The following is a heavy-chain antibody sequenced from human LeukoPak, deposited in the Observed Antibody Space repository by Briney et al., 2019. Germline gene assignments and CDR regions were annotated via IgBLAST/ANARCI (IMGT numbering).Heavy chain of an antibody. CDR3: ARSPSGNYLSFDF. CDR2: VYYTGST. Sequence: PSETLSLTCTVSGGSVSSGSYYWSWIRQPPGKGLEWIGYVYYTGSTNYNPSLRSRVTMSLGTSKNQFSLKLSSVTAADTAVYYCARSPSGNYLSFDFWGQGTLVTVSS. J-gene: IGHJ4*02. CDR1: GGSVSSGSYY. D-gene: IGHD1-26*01. V-gene: IGHV4-61*01.